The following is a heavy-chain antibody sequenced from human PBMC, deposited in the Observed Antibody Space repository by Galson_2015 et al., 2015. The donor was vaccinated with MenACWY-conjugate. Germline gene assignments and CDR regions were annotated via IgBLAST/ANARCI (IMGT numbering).Heavy chain of an antibody. CDR2: IDPVNSNV. J-gene: IGHJ6*02. CDR3: ARHPPGGRGMDV. CDR1: GYRFINYW. D-gene: IGHD1-26*01. V-gene: IGHV5-51*01. Sequence: SGAEVKKPGESLKISCTGSGYRFINYWIGWVRQMPGKGLQWMGLIDPVNSNVRYSPSFQGQVTISADESISTAYLQWSSLKASDTAMYYCARHPPGGRGMDVWGRGTTVTVSS.